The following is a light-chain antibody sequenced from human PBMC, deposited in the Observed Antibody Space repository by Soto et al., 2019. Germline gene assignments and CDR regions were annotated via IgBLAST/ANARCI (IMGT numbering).Light chain of an antibody. J-gene: IGLJ3*02. CDR3: SSNAGSNNFV. CDR2: EVS. V-gene: IGLV2-8*01. CDR1: NSDVGTYNY. Sequence: QSALPQPPSASGSPGHSDTITCTGTNSDVGTYNYVSWYQHHPGKAPKFLIYEVSRRPFGVPDRFSGSKSGNTASLTVSGLEAEDQADHHFSSNAGSNNFVLGGGTQLTVL.